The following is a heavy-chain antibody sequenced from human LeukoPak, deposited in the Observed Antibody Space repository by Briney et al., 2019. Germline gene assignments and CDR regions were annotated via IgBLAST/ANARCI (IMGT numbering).Heavy chain of an antibody. CDR2: IYYSGST. J-gene: IGHJ4*02. D-gene: IGHD7-27*01. V-gene: IGHV4-30-4*01. CDR1: GGSISSGDYY. Sequence: PSETLSLTCTVSGGSISSGDYYWSWIRQPPGKGLEWIGYIYYSGSTYYNPSLKSRVTISVDTSKNQLSLKLSSVTAADTAVYYCARGPPNWGYDYWGPGTLVTVSS. CDR3: ARGPPNWGYDY.